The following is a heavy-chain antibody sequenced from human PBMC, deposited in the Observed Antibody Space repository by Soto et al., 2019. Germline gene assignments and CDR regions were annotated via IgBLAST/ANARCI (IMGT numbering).Heavy chain of an antibody. CDR2: IWYDGSNK. CDR3: AREGGPGDIVVVPAAMPFYYYYYGMDV. Sequence: QVQLVASGGGVVQPGRSLRLSCAASGFTFSSYGMHWVRQAPGKGLEWVAVIWYDGSNKYYADSVKGRFTISRDNSKNTLYLQMNSLRAEDTAVYYCAREGGPGDIVVVPAAMPFYYYYYGMDVWGQGTTVTVSS. CDR1: GFTFSSYG. V-gene: IGHV3-33*01. D-gene: IGHD2-2*01. J-gene: IGHJ6*02.